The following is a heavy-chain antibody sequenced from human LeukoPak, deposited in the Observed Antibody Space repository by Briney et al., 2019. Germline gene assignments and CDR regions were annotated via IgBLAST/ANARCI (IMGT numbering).Heavy chain of an antibody. Sequence: SETLSLTCTVSGASISRSSYYWGWIRQSPGKGLEWIGSIYYSGSTYFNPSLKSRVTMSVDTSRNHFSLKLTSVTAADTAVYYCARHPGYYDSSGYYVSAFDIWGQGTMVTVSS. CDR1: GASISRSSYY. V-gene: IGHV4-39*01. CDR2: IYYSGST. J-gene: IGHJ3*02. D-gene: IGHD3-22*01. CDR3: ARHPGYYDSSGYYVSAFDI.